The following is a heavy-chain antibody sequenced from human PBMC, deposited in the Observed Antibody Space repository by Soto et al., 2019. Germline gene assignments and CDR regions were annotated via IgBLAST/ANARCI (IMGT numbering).Heavy chain of an antibody. V-gene: IGHV1-46*01. CDR2: INPSGGST. CDR1: GYTFTSYY. CDR3: ARDDYGSGRDYYYGMDV. D-gene: IGHD3-10*01. Sequence: VASVKVSCTASGYTFTSYYMHWVRQAPGQGLEWMGIINPSGGSTSYAQKFQGRVTMTRDTSTSTVYMELSSLRSEDTAVYYCARDDYGSGRDYYYGMDVWGQGTTVTVS. J-gene: IGHJ6*02.